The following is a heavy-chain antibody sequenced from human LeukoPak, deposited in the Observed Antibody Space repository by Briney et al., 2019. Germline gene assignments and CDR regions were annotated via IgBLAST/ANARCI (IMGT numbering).Heavy chain of an antibody. CDR1: GFTVRSNY. CDR3: ARDRWRSGGSGGGDY. D-gene: IGHD2-15*01. CDR2: VSGSGDST. Sequence: GGSLRLSCTASGFTVRSNYMSWVRQSPRKGLEWVSTVSGSGDSTYYADSVKGRFSISRDNSKNTLYLQMNSLIAEDTAVYYCARDRWRSGGSGGGDYWGQGTLVTVSS. V-gene: IGHV3-23*01. J-gene: IGHJ4*02.